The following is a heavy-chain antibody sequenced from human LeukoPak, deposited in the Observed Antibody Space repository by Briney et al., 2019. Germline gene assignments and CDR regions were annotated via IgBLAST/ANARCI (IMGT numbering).Heavy chain of an antibody. V-gene: IGHV1-46*01. J-gene: IGHJ1*01. Sequence: ASVKVSCKASGYTFTSYYLHWVRQAPGQGLEWMGIINPSAGSTSYAQKFQGRVTMTRDTSISTAYMELRSLSSDDTAVYYCARGRQLHLGELFPFAEFFQPWGQGTLVTVFS. D-gene: IGHD3-16*01. CDR1: GYTFTSYY. CDR2: INPSAGST. CDR3: ARGRQLHLGELFPFAEFFQP.